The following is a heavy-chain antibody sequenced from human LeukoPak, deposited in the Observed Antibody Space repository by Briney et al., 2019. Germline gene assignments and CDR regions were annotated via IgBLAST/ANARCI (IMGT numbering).Heavy chain of an antibody. V-gene: IGHV4-39*07. J-gene: IGHJ5*02. CDR2: IYSSGRT. D-gene: IGHD3/OR15-3a*01. CDR1: GGSISSSSYY. CDR3: ARDSWTTNNWFDP. Sequence: SETLSLTCTVSGGSISSSSYYWGWIRQSPGKGLEWIGSIYSSGRTYYNPSLKSRVTISVDTSKNQFSLKVTTVTAADTAVYYCARDSWTTNNWFDPWGQGTLVIVSS.